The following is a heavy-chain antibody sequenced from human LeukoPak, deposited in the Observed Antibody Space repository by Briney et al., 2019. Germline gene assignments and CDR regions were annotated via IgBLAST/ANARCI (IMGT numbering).Heavy chain of an antibody. CDR1: GFTFSRYG. J-gene: IGHJ4*02. V-gene: IGHV3-30*18. D-gene: IGHD4-11*01. Sequence: PGGSLRLSCAASGFTFSRYGMHWVRQAPGKGLEWVAIISYDGSNKYYADSVKGRFTISRDNSKNTLYLQMNSLRAEDTAVYYCAKDGVLDYNALALGYWGQGTLVTVSS. CDR3: AKDGVLDYNALALGY. CDR2: ISYDGSNK.